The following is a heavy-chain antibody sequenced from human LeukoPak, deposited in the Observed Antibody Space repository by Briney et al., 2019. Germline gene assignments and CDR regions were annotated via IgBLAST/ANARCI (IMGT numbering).Heavy chain of an antibody. V-gene: IGHV4-34*01. Sequence: SETLSLTCAVYGGSFSGYYWSWIRQPPGKGLEWIGEINHSGSTNYNPSLKSRVTISVDTSKNQFSLKLSSVTAADTAVYYCATEDAEHAFDIWGQGTMVTVSS. J-gene: IGHJ3*02. CDR2: INHSGST. CDR1: GGSFSGYY. CDR3: ATEDAEHAFDI.